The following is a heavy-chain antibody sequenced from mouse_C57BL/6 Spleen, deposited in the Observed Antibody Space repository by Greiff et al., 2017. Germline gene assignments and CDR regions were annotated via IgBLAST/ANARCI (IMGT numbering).Heavy chain of an antibody. V-gene: IGHV1-69*01. J-gene: IGHJ3*01. Sequence: QVQLQQPGAELVMPGASVKLSCKASGYTFTSYWMHWVKQRPGQGLEWIGEIDPSDSYTNYNQKFKGKSTLTVDKSSSTAYMQLSSLTSEDSAVYYCARSSMATTEAWFAYWGQGTLVTGSA. CDR3: ARSSMATTEAWFAY. D-gene: IGHD2-2*01. CDR2: IDPSDSYT. CDR1: GYTFTSYW.